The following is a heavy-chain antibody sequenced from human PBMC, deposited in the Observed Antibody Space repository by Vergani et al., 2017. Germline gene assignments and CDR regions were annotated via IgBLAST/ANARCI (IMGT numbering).Heavy chain of an antibody. D-gene: IGHD2-2*01. V-gene: IGHV3-7*01. J-gene: IGHJ6*02. CDR1: GFTFSSYW. CDR2: IKQDGSEK. CDR3: ASHCVSTSCYFPLGGYYGMDV. Sequence: EVQLLESGGGLVQPGGSLRLSCAASGFTFSSYWMSWVRQAPGKGLEWVANIKQDGSEKYYVDSVKGRFTISRDNAKNSLYLQMNSLRAEDTAVYYCASHCVSTSCYFPLGGYYGMDVWGQGTTVTVSS.